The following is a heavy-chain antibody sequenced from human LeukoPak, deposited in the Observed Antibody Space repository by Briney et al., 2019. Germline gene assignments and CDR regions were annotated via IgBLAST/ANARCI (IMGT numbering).Heavy chain of an antibody. CDR1: GYTFTSYD. Sequence: ASVKVSCKASGYTFTSYDINWVRQATGQGLEWTGLMNPNSGNTGYAQKFQGRVTMTRNTSISTAYMELSSLRSEDTAVYYCATAGGDWDWYFDLWGRGTLVTVSS. CDR2: MNPNSGNT. J-gene: IGHJ2*01. V-gene: IGHV1-8*01. D-gene: IGHD2-21*02. CDR3: ATAGGDWDWYFDL.